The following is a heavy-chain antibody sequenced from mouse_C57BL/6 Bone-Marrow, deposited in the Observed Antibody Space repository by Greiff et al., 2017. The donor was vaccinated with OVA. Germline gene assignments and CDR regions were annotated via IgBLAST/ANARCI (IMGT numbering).Heavy chain of an antibody. V-gene: IGHV1-15*01. CDR2: IDPETGGT. CDR1: GYTFTDYE. CDR3: TREGDYSHYYAMDY. D-gene: IGHD2-12*01. J-gene: IGHJ4*01. Sequence: VKVVESGAELVRPGASVTLSCKASGYTFTDYEMHWVKQTPVHGLEWIGAIDPETGGTAYNQKFKGKAILTADKSSSTAYMELRSLTSEDSAVYYCTREGDYSHYYAMDYWGQGTSVTVSS.